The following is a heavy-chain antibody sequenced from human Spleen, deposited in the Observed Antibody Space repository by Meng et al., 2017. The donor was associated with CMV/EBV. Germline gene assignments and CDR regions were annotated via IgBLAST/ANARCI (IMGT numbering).Heavy chain of an antibody. J-gene: IGHJ4*02. V-gene: IGHV4-34*01. CDR1: GSSFSGYY. D-gene: IGHD1-26*01. Sequence: LGSAVYGSSFSGYYWSWIRQPPGEGLQWIGEIDHNERTNYNPSLKSRVAMSVLTSKNQHSLRLSSVTAEDTAVYYCARRGAGASIDYWGQGTLVTVSS. CDR3: ARRGAGASIDY. CDR2: IDHNERT.